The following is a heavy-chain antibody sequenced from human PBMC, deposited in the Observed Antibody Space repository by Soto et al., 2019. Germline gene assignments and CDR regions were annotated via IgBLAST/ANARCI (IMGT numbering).Heavy chain of an antibody. CDR1: GFTFSSYA. V-gene: IGHV3-30*04. CDR2: ISYDGSNK. Sequence: GGSLRLSCAASGFTFSSYAMHWVRQAPGKGLEWVAVISYDGSNKYYADSVKGRFTISRDNSKNTLYLQMNSLRAEDTAVYYCARADASKYFDLWGRGTLVTVSS. CDR3: ARADASKYFDL. J-gene: IGHJ2*01.